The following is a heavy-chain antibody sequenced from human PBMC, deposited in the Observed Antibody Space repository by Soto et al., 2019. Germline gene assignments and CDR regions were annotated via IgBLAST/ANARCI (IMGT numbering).Heavy chain of an antibody. J-gene: IGHJ4*02. CDR2: IYYSGST. V-gene: IGHV4-59*08. Sequence: SETLSLTCTVSGSSIISYYWSWIRQPPGKGLEWIGYIYYSGSTNYNPSIKSRVTISVDTSKIQFSLLLIFVTAADTAVYYCAMTDADYWGQGTLVTV. CDR3: AMTDADY. CDR1: GSSIISYY.